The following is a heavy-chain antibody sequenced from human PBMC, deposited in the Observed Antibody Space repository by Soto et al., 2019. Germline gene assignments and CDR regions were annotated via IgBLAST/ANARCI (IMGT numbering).Heavy chain of an antibody. J-gene: IGHJ4*02. Sequence: ASVKVSCKASGYTFTGYYMHWVRQAPGQGLEWMGWINPNSGGTNYAQKFQGWVTMTRDTSISTAYMELSRLRSDDTAVYYCARDKGYGDSYDFDYWGQGTLVTVSS. CDR3: ARDKGYGDSYDFDY. CDR2: INPNSGGT. V-gene: IGHV1-2*04. CDR1: GYTFTGYY. D-gene: IGHD4-17*01.